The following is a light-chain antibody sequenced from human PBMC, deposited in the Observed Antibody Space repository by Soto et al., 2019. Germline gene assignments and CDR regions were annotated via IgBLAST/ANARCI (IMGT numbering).Light chain of an antibody. CDR1: HSINIW. CDR2: KAS. J-gene: IGKJ1*01. V-gene: IGKV1-5*03. CDR3: QHYNSYSEA. Sequence: DIQMTQSPSTLSASLGDRVTITCRASHSINIWLAWFQQKPGKAPKLLIYKASTLKSGVPSRFSGSGSGTEFTLTISSLQPDDFATYYCQHYNSYSEAFGQGTKVDIK.